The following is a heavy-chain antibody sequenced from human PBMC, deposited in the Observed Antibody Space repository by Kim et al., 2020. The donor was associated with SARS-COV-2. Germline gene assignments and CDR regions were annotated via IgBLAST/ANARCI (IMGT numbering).Heavy chain of an antibody. D-gene: IGHD2-15*01. V-gene: IGHV4-39*01. Sequence: LKSRVTISVDTSKNQFSLKLSSVTAADTAVYYCARLSRGYCSGGSCYFDYWGQGTLVTVSS. J-gene: IGHJ4*02. CDR3: ARLSRGYCSGGSCYFDY.